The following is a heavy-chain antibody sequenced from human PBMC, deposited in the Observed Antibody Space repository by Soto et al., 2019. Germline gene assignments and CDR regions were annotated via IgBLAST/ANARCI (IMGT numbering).Heavy chain of an antibody. J-gene: IGHJ3*02. Sequence: HVQLQESGPGLVKPSQTLSLTCTVSAGSISSGGYYWSWISQHPGKGLEWIGYIYYSGSTYYNPSLNSRVTISVDTSMTQFYLKLSSVTAADTAVYYCAREEDVVPTTGRAFDIWGHGTMVTVSS. D-gene: IGHD5-12*01. CDR1: AGSISSGGYY. CDR3: AREEDVVPTTGRAFDI. CDR2: IYYSGST. V-gene: IGHV4-31*03.